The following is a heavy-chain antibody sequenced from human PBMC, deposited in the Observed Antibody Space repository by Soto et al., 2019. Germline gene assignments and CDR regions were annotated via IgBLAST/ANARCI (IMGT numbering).Heavy chain of an antibody. D-gene: IGHD3-9*01. CDR3: ASREXDWLPNQPYYYYYGMDV. CDR2: IIPIFGTA. Sequence: SVQVSCKASGGTFSSYAISWVRQAPGQGLEWMGGIIPIFGTANYAQKFQGRVTITADESTSTAYMELSSLRSEDTAVYYCASREXDWLPNQPYYYYYGMDVWGQGTTVTVSS. CDR1: GGTFSSYA. V-gene: IGHV1-69*13. J-gene: IGHJ6*02.